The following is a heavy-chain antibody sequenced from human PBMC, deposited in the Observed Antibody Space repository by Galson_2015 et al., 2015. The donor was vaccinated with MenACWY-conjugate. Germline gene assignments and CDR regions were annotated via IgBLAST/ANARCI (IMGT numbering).Heavy chain of an antibody. CDR3: AREFSY. V-gene: IGHV4-61*08. Sequence: QVQLQESGPGLVKPSETLSLTCTVSGDSASSSGYYWTWIRQPPGKGLEWIGLIYDSGTTKYNPSLKGRVTISLDTSKNQVSLKLSSVTAADTAVYYCAREFSYWGQGTLVTVSS. J-gene: IGHJ4*02. D-gene: IGHD2/OR15-2a*01. CDR2: IYDSGTT. CDR1: GDSASSSGYY.